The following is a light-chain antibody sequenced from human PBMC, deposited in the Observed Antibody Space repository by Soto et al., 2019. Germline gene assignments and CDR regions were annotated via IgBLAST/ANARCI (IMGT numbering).Light chain of an antibody. J-gene: IGKJ4*01. CDR2: DAS. Sequence: DIQMTQSPSSLSASVGDRVTITCQASQDIRNYLNWYQQKPGKAPSLLIYDASNLRAGVPARFRRSGSGTEFTFTISRLQPEDIATYYWQHYDQLLPLSFGGGTKVEIK. CDR3: QHYDQLLPLS. CDR1: QDIRNY. V-gene: IGKV1-33*01.